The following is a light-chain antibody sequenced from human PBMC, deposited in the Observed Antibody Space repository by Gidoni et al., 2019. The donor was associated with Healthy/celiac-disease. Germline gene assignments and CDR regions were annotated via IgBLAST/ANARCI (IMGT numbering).Light chain of an antibody. CDR1: SSDFGGYNY. CDR2: DVS. CDR3: SSYTSSSTL. Sequence: QSALTQPASVSGSPGQSITISCTGTSSDFGGYNYVSWYQQHPGKAPKLMISDVSNRPSGVSNRISGLQAEDEADYYCSSYTSSSTLFGGGTKLTVL. J-gene: IGLJ2*01. V-gene: IGLV2-14*01.